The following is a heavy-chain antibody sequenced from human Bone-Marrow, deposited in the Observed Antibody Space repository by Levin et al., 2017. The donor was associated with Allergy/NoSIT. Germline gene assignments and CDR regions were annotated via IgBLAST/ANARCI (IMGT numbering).Heavy chain of an antibody. CDR2: IWYDGKNDQ. V-gene: IGHV3-33*01. J-gene: IGHJ4*02. CDR3: ARDKGRSGNYDWLEYFDV. D-gene: IGHD3-9*01. Sequence: PGGSLRLSCAASGFTFNTFAMHWVRQAPGRGLEWLALIWYDGKNDQYYANSVKGRFTISRDNSKNTVYLQMNSLRAEDTAVYYCARDKGRSGNYDWLEYFDVWGQGTRVTVSS. CDR1: GFTFNTFA.